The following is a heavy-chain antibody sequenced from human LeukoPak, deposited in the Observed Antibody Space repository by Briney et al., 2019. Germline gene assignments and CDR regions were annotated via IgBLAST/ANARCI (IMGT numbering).Heavy chain of an antibody. J-gene: IGHJ5*02. CDR1: GGSISSGSNY. D-gene: IGHD6-6*01. Sequence: SQTLSLTCTVSGGSISSGSNYWSWIRQPAGKGLEWIGRFYTSGSTNYNPSLKSRVTISVDTSKNQFSLKLSSVTAADTAVYYCARERSIAGWFDPWGQGTLVTVSS. CDR2: FYTSGST. CDR3: ARERSIAGWFDP. V-gene: IGHV4-61*02.